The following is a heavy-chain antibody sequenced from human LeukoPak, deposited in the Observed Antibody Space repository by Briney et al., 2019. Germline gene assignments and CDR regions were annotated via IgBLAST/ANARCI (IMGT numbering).Heavy chain of an antibody. CDR1: GGSISSSSYY. CDR2: IYYSGST. CDR3: AGRAATSNNWFDP. V-gene: IGHV4-39*01. D-gene: IGHD5-12*01. Sequence: PSETLSLTCTVSGGSISSSSYYWGWIRQPPGKGLEWIGSIYYSGSTCYNPPLKSRVTISVDTSKNQFSLKLSSVTAADTAVYYCAGRAATSNNWFDPWGQGTLVTVSS. J-gene: IGHJ5*02.